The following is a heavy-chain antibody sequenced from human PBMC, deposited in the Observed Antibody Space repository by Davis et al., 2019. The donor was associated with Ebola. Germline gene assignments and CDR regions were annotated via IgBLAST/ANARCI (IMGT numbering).Heavy chain of an antibody. V-gene: IGHV3-11*04. CDR1: GFTFSDYY. CDR2: ISSSSSTI. D-gene: IGHD4-17*01. Sequence: PGGSLRLSCAASGFTFSDYYMSWIRQAPGKGLEWVSYISSSSSTIYYADSVKGRFTISRDNAKNSLYLQMNSLRDEDTAVYYCARDLTTVTSDWFDPWGQGTLVTVSS. CDR3: ARDLTTVTSDWFDP. J-gene: IGHJ5*02.